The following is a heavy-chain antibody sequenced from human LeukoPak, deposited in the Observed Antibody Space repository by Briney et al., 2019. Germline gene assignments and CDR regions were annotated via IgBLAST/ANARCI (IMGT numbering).Heavy chain of an antibody. Sequence: PSQTLSLTCTVSGGSISSGDYYWSWIRQPPGKGLEWIGYIYYSGSTCYNPSLKSRVTISVDTSKNQFSLKLSSVTAADTAVYYCARTYYYDSTNNWFDPWGQGTLVTVSS. CDR3: ARTYYYDSTNNWFDP. J-gene: IGHJ5*02. V-gene: IGHV4-30-4*08. CDR2: IYYSGST. D-gene: IGHD3-22*01. CDR1: GGSISSGDYY.